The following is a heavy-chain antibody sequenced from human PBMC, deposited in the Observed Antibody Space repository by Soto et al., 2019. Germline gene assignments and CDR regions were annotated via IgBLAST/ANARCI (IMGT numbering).Heavy chain of an antibody. Sequence: SETLSLTCTVSGGSISGYYWSWIRQPPGKGLEWIGYIYYSGSTNYNPSLKSRVTISVDTSKNQFSLKLSSVTAADTAVYYCARAEDYAEEFYFDYWGQGTQVTV. CDR2: IYYSGST. D-gene: IGHD4-17*01. J-gene: IGHJ4*02. CDR3: ARAEDYAEEFYFDY. V-gene: IGHV4-59*01. CDR1: GGSISGYY.